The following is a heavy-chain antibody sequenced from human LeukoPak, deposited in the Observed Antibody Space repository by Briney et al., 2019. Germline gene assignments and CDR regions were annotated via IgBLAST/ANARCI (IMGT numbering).Heavy chain of an antibody. CDR1: GFIFSSAW. CDR2: IKGNSDGGTT. V-gene: IGHV3-15*01. D-gene: IGHD2-21*01. J-gene: IGHJ4*02. Sequence: GGSLRLSCAASGFIFSSAWMSWVRQAPGKGLEWVGRIKGNSDGGTTDYAAPVKGRFTISRDDSKDKLYLQLNSLKTEDTAVYYCTTDGTSDGLWYWGQGTLVTVSS. CDR3: TTDGTSDGLWY.